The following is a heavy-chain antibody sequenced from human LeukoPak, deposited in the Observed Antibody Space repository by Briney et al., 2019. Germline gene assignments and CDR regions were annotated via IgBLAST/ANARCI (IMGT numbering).Heavy chain of an antibody. V-gene: IGHV4-59*12. CDR2: IYYSGST. J-gene: IGHJ4*02. CDR3: ARDESSGCPAQ. Sequence: SGTLSLTCTVSGGSISSYYWSWIRQPPGKGLEWIGYIYYSGSTNYNPSLKSRVTMSVDTSKNQFSLKLNSVTAEDTAVYYCARDESSGCPAQWGQGTLVTVSS. CDR1: GGSISSYY. D-gene: IGHD6-19*01.